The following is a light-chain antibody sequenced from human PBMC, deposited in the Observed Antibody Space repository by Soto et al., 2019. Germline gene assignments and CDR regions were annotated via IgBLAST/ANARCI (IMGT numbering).Light chain of an antibody. CDR1: QSVSSSY. CDR3: QQYGSSPYT. CDR2: GAS. J-gene: IGKJ2*01. V-gene: IGKV3-20*01. Sequence: EIVLTQSPGTLSLSPGERATLSCRASQSVSSSYLAWYQQKPGQAPRLLIYGASSRATGIPDRFSGSGSGTDFTLTISRPEPEDFAVYYCQQYGSSPYTFGQGTKLEFK.